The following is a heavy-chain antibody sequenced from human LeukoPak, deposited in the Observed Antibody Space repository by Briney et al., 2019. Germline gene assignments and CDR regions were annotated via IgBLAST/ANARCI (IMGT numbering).Heavy chain of an antibody. CDR1: GFSFSSYS. Sequence: PGGSLRLSCAASGFSFSSYSIHWVRQAPGMGLEWVAVISSDGNSKNFALSVKGRFAISRDNSKNTLFLQMNNLRSEDTALYYCVSPTADYPFLYYFDSWGQGTLVTVSS. CDR3: VSPTADYPFLYYFDS. CDR2: ISSDGNSK. D-gene: IGHD5-12*01. J-gene: IGHJ4*02. V-gene: IGHV3-30*09.